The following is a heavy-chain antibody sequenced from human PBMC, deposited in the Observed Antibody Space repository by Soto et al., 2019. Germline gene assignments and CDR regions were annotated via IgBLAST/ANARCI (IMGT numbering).Heavy chain of an antibody. V-gene: IGHV3-66*01. J-gene: IGHJ6*02. CDR1: GFTVSSNY. D-gene: IGHD3-10*01. Sequence: GGSLRLSCAASGFTVSSNYMSWVRQAPGKGLEWVSVIYSGGSTYYADSEKSRFTISRDNSKNTLYLQMNSLRAEDTAVYYCARDFTYGSGSYLYYYGMDVWGQGTTVTVSS. CDR3: ARDFTYGSGSYLYYYGMDV. CDR2: IYSGGST.